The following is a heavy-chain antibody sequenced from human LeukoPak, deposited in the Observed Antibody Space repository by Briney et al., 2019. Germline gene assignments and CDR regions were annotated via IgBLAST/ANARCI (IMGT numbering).Heavy chain of an antibody. J-gene: IGHJ3*02. V-gene: IGHV4-4*07. CDR2: IYTSGST. Sequence: SETLSLTCTVSGGSISSYYWSWIRQPAGKGLEWIGRIYTSGSTNYNPSLKSRVTMSVDTSKNQFSLKLSSVTAADTAVYYCARDPGVSGWRNDAFDIWGQGTIVTVSS. CDR1: GGSISSYY. CDR3: ARDPGVSGWRNDAFDI. D-gene: IGHD6-19*01.